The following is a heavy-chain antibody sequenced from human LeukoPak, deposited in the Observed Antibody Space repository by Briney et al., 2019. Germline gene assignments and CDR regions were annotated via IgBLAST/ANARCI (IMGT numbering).Heavy chain of an antibody. J-gene: IGHJ6*03. CDR2: ISSSSSYI. CDR3: AKDLFPQYSSGWSPIWYYYMDV. CDR1: GFTFSSYS. D-gene: IGHD6-19*01. V-gene: IGHV3-21*04. Sequence: PGGSLRLSCAASGFTFSSYSMNWVRQAPGKGLEWVSSISSSSSYIYYADSLKGRFTISSDNAKNSLSLQMNSLRAEDTAVYYCAKDLFPQYSSGWSPIWYYYMDVWGKGTTVTVSS.